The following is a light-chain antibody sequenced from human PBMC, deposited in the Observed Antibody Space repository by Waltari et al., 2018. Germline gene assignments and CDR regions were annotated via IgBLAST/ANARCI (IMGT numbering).Light chain of an antibody. Sequence: QSVLTQPPSVSGAPGQRVTISCTGRSSNIGAGYDVHWYQQLPGAAPKVVIYGNSNRPSGVPDRFSGSKSGTSASLAITGLQADDEADYYCQSYDSSLSGSVFGGGTKLTVL. CDR2: GNS. V-gene: IGLV1-40*01. J-gene: IGLJ2*01. CDR3: QSYDSSLSGSV. CDR1: SSNIGAGYD.